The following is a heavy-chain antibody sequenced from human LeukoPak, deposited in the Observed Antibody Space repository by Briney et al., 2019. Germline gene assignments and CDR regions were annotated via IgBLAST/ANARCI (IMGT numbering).Heavy chain of an antibody. CDR1: GGSFSGYY. V-gene: IGHV4-34*01. CDR2: INHSGST. J-gene: IGHJ1*01. D-gene: IGHD3-22*01. Sequence: SETLSLTCAVYGGSFSGYYWSWFRQPPGKGLEWIGEINHSGSTDYNPSLKSRVTISVDTSKNQVSLKLSSVTAADTAVYYCAHSSDYQQYWGQGTLVTVSS. CDR3: AHSSDYQQY.